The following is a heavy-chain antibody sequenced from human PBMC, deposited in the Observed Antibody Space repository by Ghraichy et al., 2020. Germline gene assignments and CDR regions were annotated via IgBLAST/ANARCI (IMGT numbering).Heavy chain of an antibody. CDR2: IYTSGST. Sequence: SETLSLTCTVSGGSISSYYWSWIRQPAGKGLEWIGRIYTSGSTNYNPSLKSRVTMSVDTSKNQFSLKLSSVTAADTAVYYCARERQGRGSGSIDYWGQGTLVTVSS. CDR3: ARERQGRGSGSIDY. CDR1: GGSISSYY. V-gene: IGHV4-4*07. J-gene: IGHJ4*02. D-gene: IGHD3-22*01.